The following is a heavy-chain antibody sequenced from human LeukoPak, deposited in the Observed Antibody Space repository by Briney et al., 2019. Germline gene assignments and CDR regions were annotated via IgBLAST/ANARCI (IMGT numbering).Heavy chain of an antibody. V-gene: IGHV4-34*01. CDR1: GGSFSGYY. CDR3: ARQARTYFDS. J-gene: IGHJ4*02. CDR2: INHSGST. D-gene: IGHD1-1*01. Sequence: SETLSLTCAVYGGSFSGYYWSWIRQPPGKGLEWIGEINHSGSTNYNPSLKSRVTISVDTSKNQFSLKLSSVTAADTTVYYCARQARTYFDSWGQGTLVTVSS.